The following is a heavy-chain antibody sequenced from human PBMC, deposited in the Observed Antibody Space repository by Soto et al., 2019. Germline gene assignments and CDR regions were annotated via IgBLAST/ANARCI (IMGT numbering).Heavy chain of an antibody. CDR3: ARDIEQHQLFYYAMDF. Sequence: LRRSCVDSGFTFVDSAMHSVRQAPGKGLESVSGISFNSGSMSYAEYVKGRLTISREHARNSLHLQMNSRRGEDTALNYCARDIEQHQLFYYAMDFWGQGTMVTVSS. J-gene: IGHJ6*02. D-gene: IGHD6-13*01. V-gene: IGHV3-9*01. CDR1: GFTFVDSA. CDR2: ISFNSGSM.